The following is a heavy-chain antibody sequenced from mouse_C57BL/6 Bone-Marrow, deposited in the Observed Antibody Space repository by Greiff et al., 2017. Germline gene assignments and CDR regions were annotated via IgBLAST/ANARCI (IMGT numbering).Heavy chain of an antibody. V-gene: IGHV1-64*01. D-gene: IGHD1-1*02. CDR2: IHPNSGST. Sequence: VQLQQPGAELVKPGASVKMSCKASGYTFTSYWMHWVKQRPGQGLEWIGMIHPNSGSTNYNEKFKSKATLTVDQSSSTAYMQISSLTSEDYAVYYWASLGGYYVDYWGQGTTLTVSS. CDR1: GYTFTSYW. J-gene: IGHJ2*01. CDR3: ASLGGYYVDY.